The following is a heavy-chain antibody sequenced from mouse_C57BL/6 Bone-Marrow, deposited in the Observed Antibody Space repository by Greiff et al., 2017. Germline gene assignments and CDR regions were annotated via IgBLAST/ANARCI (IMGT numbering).Heavy chain of an antibody. J-gene: IGHJ2*01. CDR3: TTPSYYSNYDFDY. Sequence: EVKLMESGAELVRPGASVKLSCTASGFNIKDDYMHWVKQRPEQGLEWIGWIDPENGDTEYASKFQGKATITADTSSNTAYLQLSSLTSEDTAVYYCTTPSYYSNYDFDYWGQGTTLTVSS. CDR2: IDPENGDT. V-gene: IGHV14-4*01. D-gene: IGHD2-5*01. CDR1: GFNIKDDY.